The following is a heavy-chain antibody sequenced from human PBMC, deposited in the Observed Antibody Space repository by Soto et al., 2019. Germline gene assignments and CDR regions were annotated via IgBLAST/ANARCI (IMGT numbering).Heavy chain of an antibody. CDR1: GGTFSSYA. Sequence: SVKVSCKASGGTFSSYAISWVRQAPGEGLEWMGGIIPIFGTANYAQKFQGRVTITADESTSTAYMELSSLRSEDTAVYYCATMVRGVISGYYYYGMDVWGQGTTVTVSS. D-gene: IGHD3-10*01. CDR2: IIPIFGTA. V-gene: IGHV1-69*13. J-gene: IGHJ6*02. CDR3: ATMVRGVISGYYYYGMDV.